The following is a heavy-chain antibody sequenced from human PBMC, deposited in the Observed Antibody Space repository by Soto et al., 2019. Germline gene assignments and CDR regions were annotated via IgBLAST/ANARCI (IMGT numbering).Heavy chain of an antibody. CDR1: GYSFTSYW. D-gene: IGHD5-18*01. J-gene: IGHJ4*02. V-gene: IGHV5-10-1*03. CDR2: IDPSDSYT. Sequence: EVQLVQCGAEVKKPGESLRISCKGSGYSFTSYWISWVRQMPGKGLEWMGRIDPSDSYTNYSPSFQGHVTISADKSISTAYLQWSSLKASDTAMCYCASWTRGYSYGYDYWGQGTMVTVSS. CDR3: ASWTRGYSYGYDY.